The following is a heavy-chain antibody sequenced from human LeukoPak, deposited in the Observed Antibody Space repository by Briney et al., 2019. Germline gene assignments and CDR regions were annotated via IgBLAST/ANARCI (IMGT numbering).Heavy chain of an antibody. D-gene: IGHD6-19*01. CDR3: ARGRRGIAVAGTRAAYYFDY. V-gene: IGHV1-2*02. J-gene: IGHJ4*02. CDR2: INPNSGGT. Sequence: ASVKVSCKASGYTFTGYYMHWVRQAPGQGLEWMGWINPNSGGTNYAQKFQGRVTMTRDTSISTAYMELSRLRSDDTAVYYCARGRRGIAVAGTRAAYYFDYWGQGTLVTVSS. CDR1: GYTFTGYY.